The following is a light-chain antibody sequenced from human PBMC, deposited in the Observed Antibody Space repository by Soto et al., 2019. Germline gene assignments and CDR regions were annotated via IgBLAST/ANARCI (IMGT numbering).Light chain of an antibody. CDR3: TSCTAGALYV. CDR1: SSDVGAFDL. V-gene: IGLV2-14*01. CDR2: KVS. Sequence: QSVLTQPASVSGSPGQSITISCTGTSSDVGAFDLVSWYQHYPDKAPKLLIYKVSHRPSGASNRFSGSKSGNTASLTISGLQAEDEADYFCTSCTAGALYVFGTGTKVTVL. J-gene: IGLJ1*01.